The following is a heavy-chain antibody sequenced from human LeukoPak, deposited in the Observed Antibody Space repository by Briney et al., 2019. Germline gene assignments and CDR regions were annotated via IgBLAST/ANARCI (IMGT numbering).Heavy chain of an antibody. D-gene: IGHD5-24*01. J-gene: IGHJ4*02. CDR3: AKDPRVLRDGFNVDS. Sequence: PGRSLRLSCAASGFTFSSYGMHWVRQAPGKGLEWVAVIWYDGSNKYYADSVKGRFTISRDNSKNTLYLQMNSLRAEDTAVYYCAKDPRVLRDGFNVDSWGQGTLVTVSS. CDR1: GFTFSSYG. CDR2: IWYDGSNK. V-gene: IGHV3-33*06.